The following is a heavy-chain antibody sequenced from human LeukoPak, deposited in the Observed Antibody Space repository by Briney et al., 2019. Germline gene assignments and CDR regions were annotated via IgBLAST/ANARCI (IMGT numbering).Heavy chain of an antibody. CDR1: GGSFSGYY. J-gene: IGHJ4*02. V-gene: IGHV4-34*01. CDR2: IDHSGGT. D-gene: IGHD2-21*02. CDR3: ASYNCGGDCYLDY. Sequence: PSETLSLTCAVYGGSFSGYYWSWIRQPPGKGLEWIGEIDHSGGTNYNPSLKSRVTISVDTSKNQFSLKLSSVTAADTAVYYCASYNCGGDCYLDYWGQGTLVTVSS.